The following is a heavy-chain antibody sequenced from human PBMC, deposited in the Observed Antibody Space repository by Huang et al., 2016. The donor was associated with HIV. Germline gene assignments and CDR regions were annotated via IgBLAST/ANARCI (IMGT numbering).Heavy chain of an antibody. V-gene: IGHV3-7*01. D-gene: IGHD1-7*01. Sequence: VESGGRSVQPGGSIKLSCVGSTFNFGAYWMSWVRQPPGKGLEWGANIKQEESEKYYVDSVKGRFNISRDNARKVLFLEMDDLRVEDTAIYFCATKTAGMDIWGQGTTVTVSS. CDR2: IKQEESEK. J-gene: IGHJ6*02. CDR3: ATKTAGMDI. CDR1: TFNFGAYW.